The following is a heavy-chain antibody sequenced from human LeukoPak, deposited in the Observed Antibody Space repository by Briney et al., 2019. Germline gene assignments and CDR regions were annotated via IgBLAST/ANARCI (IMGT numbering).Heavy chain of an antibody. CDR2: ISSSGVST. J-gene: IGHJ5*02. CDR3: AKVIRGVIPFDP. D-gene: IGHD3-10*01. V-gene: IGHV3-23*01. CDR1: GFTFSSYA. Sequence: PGGSLRLSCADSGFTFSSYAMTWVRQAPGKGLEWVSAISSSGVSTYYADSVKGRFTISRDNSKNTLYLQMNSLRAEDTAVYYCAKVIRGVIPFDPWGQGTLVTVSS.